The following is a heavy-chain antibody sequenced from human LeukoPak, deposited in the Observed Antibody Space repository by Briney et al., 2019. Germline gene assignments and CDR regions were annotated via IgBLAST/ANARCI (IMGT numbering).Heavy chain of an antibody. CDR1: GGSISSSYYY. D-gene: IGHD6-25*01. Sequence: LETLSLTCTVSGGSISSSYYYWGWIRQPPGKGLEWIGSIYYSGSTYYNPSLKSRVTISVDTSKNQFSLKLSSVTAADTAVYYCARVSIGYRLSHPWGQGTLVTVSS. V-gene: IGHV4-39*01. CDR2: IYYSGST. CDR3: ARVSIGYRLSHP. J-gene: IGHJ5*02.